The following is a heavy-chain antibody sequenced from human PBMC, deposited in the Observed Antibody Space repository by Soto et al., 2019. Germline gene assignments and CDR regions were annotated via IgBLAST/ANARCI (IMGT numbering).Heavy chain of an antibody. CDR1: GGSISSGGYS. D-gene: IGHD2-15*01. J-gene: IGHJ4*02. CDR3: GRGEVVALGY. Sequence: QLQLQESGSGLVKPSQTLSLTCAVSGGSISSGGYSWSWIRQPPGKGLEWIGYIYHSGSTYYNPSLKSRVTILEDRAKNQFSLKLSSVTAADPAVYYCGRGEVVALGYWGQGTLVTVSS. V-gene: IGHV4-30-2*01. CDR2: IYHSGST.